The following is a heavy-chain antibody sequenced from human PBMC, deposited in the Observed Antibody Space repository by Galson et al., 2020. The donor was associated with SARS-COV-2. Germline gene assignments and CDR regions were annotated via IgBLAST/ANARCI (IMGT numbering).Heavy chain of an antibody. J-gene: IGHJ5*02. CDR2: MYDSGSA. CDR3: AVVSTRCYNPQTCWFDP. Sequence: ASETLSLTCSVSGGSISSGGYYWSWIRQHPGKGLEWIGYMYDSGSAYYNPSLKSRATISVDTSNNQFSLKLYSVTAADTAVYYCAVVSTRCYNPQTCWFDPWGQGTLVTVSS. D-gene: IGHD2-2*02. CDR1: GGSISSGGYY. V-gene: IGHV4-31*03.